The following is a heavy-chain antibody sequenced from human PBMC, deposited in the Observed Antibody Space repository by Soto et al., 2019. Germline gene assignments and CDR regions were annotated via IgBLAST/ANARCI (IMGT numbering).Heavy chain of an antibody. D-gene: IGHD6-13*01. Sequence: ESGGGLVKPGGSLRLSCAASGFTFSSYSMNWVRQAPGKGLEWVSSISSSSSYIYYADSVKGRFTISRDNAKNSLYLQMNSLRAEDTAVYYCARVGIAAAGTDYWGQGTLVTVSS. J-gene: IGHJ4*02. CDR3: ARVGIAAAGTDY. CDR2: ISSSSSYI. CDR1: GFTFSSYS. V-gene: IGHV3-21*01.